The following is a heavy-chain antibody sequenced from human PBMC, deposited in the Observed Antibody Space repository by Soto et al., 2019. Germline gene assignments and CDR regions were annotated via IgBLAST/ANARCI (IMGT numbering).Heavy chain of an antibody. CDR1: GGSISSYY. CDR3: ARGLWFGDPWFDP. CDR2: IYYSGST. J-gene: IGHJ5*02. Sequence: PSETLSLTCTVSGGSISSYYWSWIRQPPGKGLEWIGYIYYSGSTSYADSVKGRFTISRDNAKHTLYLQMNSLRAEDTAVYYCARGLWFGDPWFDPWGQGTLVTVSS. D-gene: IGHD3-10*01. V-gene: IGHV4-59*12.